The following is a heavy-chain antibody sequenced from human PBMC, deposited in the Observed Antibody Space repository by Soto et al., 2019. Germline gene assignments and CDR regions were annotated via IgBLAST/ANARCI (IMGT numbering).Heavy chain of an antibody. D-gene: IGHD3-16*01. V-gene: IGHV2-5*02. CDR2: IYWDDDK. Sequence: QITLKESGPTLVKPTQTLTLTCTFSGFSLSTNGVGVGWIRQPPRKALEWLALIYWDDDKRYSPSLKNRLTITKDTSHNQVVLTMTNMDPVDTATYYCAHRRMITGEFDYWGQGTLVTVSS. CDR1: GFSLSTNGVG. J-gene: IGHJ4*02. CDR3: AHRRMITGEFDY.